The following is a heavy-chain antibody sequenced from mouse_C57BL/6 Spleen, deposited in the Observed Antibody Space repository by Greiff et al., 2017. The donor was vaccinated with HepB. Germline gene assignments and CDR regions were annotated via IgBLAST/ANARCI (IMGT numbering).Heavy chain of an antibody. D-gene: IGHD2-4*01. V-gene: IGHV5-17*01. J-gene: IGHJ1*03. CDR1: GFTFSDYG. CDR3: ARDYDRGYFDV. Sequence: EVQLQESGGGLVKPGGSLKLSCAASGFTFSDYGMHWVRQAPEKGLEWVAYISSGSSTIYYADTVKGRFTISRDNAKNTLFLQMTSLRSEDTAMYYCARDYDRGYFDVWGTGTTVTVSS. CDR2: ISSGSSTI.